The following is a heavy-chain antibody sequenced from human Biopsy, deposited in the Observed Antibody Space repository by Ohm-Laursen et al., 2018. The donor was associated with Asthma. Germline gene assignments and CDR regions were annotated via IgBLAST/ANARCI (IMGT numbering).Heavy chain of an antibody. CDR1: GFTFSSYA. V-gene: IGHV4-34*01. Sequence: LRLSCTASGFTFSSYAMTWIRQSPGKGLEWIGETNERGVTNNNPSLKSRVIISIDTYWNRVSLKLTSVTAADTAVYYCARGPELDVWGQGTTVTVSS. CDR2: TNERGVT. J-gene: IGHJ6*02. CDR3: ARGPELDV.